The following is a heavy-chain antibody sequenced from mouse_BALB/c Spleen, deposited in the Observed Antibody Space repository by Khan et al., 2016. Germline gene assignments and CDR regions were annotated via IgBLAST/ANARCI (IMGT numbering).Heavy chain of an antibody. CDR1: GFTFSSYA. J-gene: IGHJ2*01. CDR2: ISSGGST. CDR3: ARGGNYYFDY. V-gene: IGHV5-6-5*01. Sequence: EVELVESGGGLVKSGGSLKLSCAASGFTFSSYAMSWVRQTPEKRLEWVASISSGGSTYYPDSVKGRFTISRDNARNILYLQMSSLRSEDTAMYYCARGGNYYFDYWGQGTTLTVSS. D-gene: IGHD2-1*01.